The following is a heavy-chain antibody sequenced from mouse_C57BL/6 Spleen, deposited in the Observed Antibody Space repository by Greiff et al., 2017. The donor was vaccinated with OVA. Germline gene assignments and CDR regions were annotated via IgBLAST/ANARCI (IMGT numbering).Heavy chain of an antibody. CDR2: INPGSGGT. Sequence: QFQLQQSVAELVRPGTSVKVSCKASGYAFTNYLIEWVKQRPGQGLEWIGVINPGSGGTNYNEKFKGKATLTADKSSSTAYMQLSSLTSEDSAVYFCARSSYDYDGFAYWGQGTLVTVSA. CDR3: ARSSYDYDGFAY. D-gene: IGHD2-4*01. V-gene: IGHV1-54*01. J-gene: IGHJ3*01. CDR1: GYAFTNYL.